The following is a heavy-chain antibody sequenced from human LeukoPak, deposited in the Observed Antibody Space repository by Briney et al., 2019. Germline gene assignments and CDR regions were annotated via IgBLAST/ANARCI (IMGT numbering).Heavy chain of an antibody. CDR1: GFTFSSYS. V-gene: IGHV3-21*01. Sequence: GGSLRLSCAASGFTFSSYSMNWVRQAPGKGLEWVSSISSSSSYIYYADSVKGRFTISRDNAKNSLYLQMNSLRAEDTAVYYCARDREVNWFDPWGREPWSPSPQ. CDR3: ARDREVNWFDP. J-gene: IGHJ5*02. CDR2: ISSSSSYI.